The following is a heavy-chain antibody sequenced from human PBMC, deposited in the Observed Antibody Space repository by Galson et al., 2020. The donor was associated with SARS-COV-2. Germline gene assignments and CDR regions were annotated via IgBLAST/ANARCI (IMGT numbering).Heavy chain of an antibody. CDR2: ISDDGNHR. D-gene: IGHD6-25*01. CDR1: GFTFTTYA. J-gene: IGHJ5*02. CDR3: ARAGAVSGSNWIDP. Sequence: TGGSLRLSCAASGFTFTTYAMHWVRQAPGKGLEWVAVISDDGNHRFYADYVKGRFTMSRDNSKNTLYLQMNGLRVEDTAVYYCARAGAVSGSNWIDPWGQGTLVTVSS. V-gene: IGHV3-30-3*01.